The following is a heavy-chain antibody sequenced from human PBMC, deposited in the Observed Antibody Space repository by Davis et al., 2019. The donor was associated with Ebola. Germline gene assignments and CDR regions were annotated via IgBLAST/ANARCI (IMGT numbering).Heavy chain of an antibody. Sequence: PSETLSLTCTVSGGSISSYYWSWIRQPAGKGLEWIGRIYTSGSTNYNPSLKSRVTMSVDTSKNQFSLKLSSVTAADTAVYYCARHSSSGYYANYYYYMDVWGKGTTVTVSS. V-gene: IGHV4-4*07. CDR3: ARHSSSGYYANYYYYMDV. J-gene: IGHJ6*03. D-gene: IGHD3-22*01. CDR2: IYTSGST. CDR1: GGSISSYY.